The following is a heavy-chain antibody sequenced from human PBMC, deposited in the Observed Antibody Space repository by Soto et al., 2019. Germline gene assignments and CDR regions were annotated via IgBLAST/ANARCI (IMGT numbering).Heavy chain of an antibody. D-gene: IGHD2-15*01. CDR3: AREKSVLAAIGGL. V-gene: IGHV3-7*01. Sequence: GGSLRLSCEGSGFSISAYWMTWVRHTPGKGLEWVANINKDGSETHYVDSMEGRFTISRDNAENSLYLQMNSLRVEDTGVYYCAREKSVLAAIGGLWGHGTLVTVSS. J-gene: IGHJ4*01. CDR2: INKDGSET. CDR1: GFSISAYW.